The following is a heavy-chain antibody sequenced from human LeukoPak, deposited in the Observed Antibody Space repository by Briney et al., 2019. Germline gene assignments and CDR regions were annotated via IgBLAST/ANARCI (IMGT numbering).Heavy chain of an antibody. CDR3: ARVAIAAADTFDY. CDR2: INPNSGGT. Sequence: ASVKVSCRASGYTFTGYYMHWVRQAPGQGLEWMGWINPNSGGTNYAQKFQGRVTMTRDTSISTAYMELSRLRSDDTAVYYCARVAIAAADTFDYWGQGTLVTVSS. J-gene: IGHJ4*02. V-gene: IGHV1-2*02. CDR1: GYTFTGYY. D-gene: IGHD6-13*01.